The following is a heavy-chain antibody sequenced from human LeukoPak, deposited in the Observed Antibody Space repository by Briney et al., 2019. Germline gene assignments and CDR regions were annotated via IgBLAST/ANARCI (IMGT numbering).Heavy chain of an antibody. V-gene: IGHV1-18*01. Sequence: AASVKVSCTASGYTFTSYGINWVRRAPGQGLEWMGWISAYNGNTNYAQKLQGRVTMTTDTSTSTAYMELRSLRSDDTAVYYCTRDLPYSSSWESIDYWGQGTLVTVSS. CDR3: TRDLPYSSSWESIDY. J-gene: IGHJ4*02. CDR2: ISAYNGNT. CDR1: GYTFTSYG. D-gene: IGHD6-13*01.